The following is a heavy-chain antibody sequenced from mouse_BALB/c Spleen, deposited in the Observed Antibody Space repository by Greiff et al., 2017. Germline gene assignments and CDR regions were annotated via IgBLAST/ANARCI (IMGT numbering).Heavy chain of an antibody. J-gene: IGHJ2*01. V-gene: IGHV1-81*01. CDR3: ARWVSTTRRENYFDD. Sequence: QVQLQQSGPELVKPGASVKMSCKASGYTFADYVISWVKQRTGQGLEWIGEIYPGSGSTYYNEKFKGQATLTADKSSNTAYMQLSSLTSEDSAVYFCARWVSTTRRENYFDDWGQGTTVTVSS. CDR2: IYPGSGST. D-gene: IGHD2-4*01. CDR1: GYTFADYV.